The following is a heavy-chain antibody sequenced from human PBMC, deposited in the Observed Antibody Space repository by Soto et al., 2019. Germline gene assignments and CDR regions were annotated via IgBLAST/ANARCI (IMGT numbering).Heavy chain of an antibody. CDR2: IYYTGNT. V-gene: IGHV4-30-4*01. CDR3: ARDAGYCNSVSCYPYYMDV. CDR1: GESISIGAHY. Sequence: PSETLSLTCTVSGESISIGAHYWGCLRQSPGEGLEWIGFIYYTGNTYYNSSIKRRASITVDTSNNQFSLMLNPMTAAATAVYYCARDAGYCNSVSCYPYYMDVWGQGTTVTVSS. J-gene: IGHJ6*03. D-gene: IGHD2-15*01.